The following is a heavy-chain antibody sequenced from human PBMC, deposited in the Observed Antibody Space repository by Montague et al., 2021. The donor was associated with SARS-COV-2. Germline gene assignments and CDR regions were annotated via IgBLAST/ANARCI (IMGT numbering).Heavy chain of an antibody. Sequence: SETLSLTCAVSGGSISSNNWWNWVRQAPGKGLEWIGEIYHSGRTNYNPSLKSRVTISVDKSKNQYSLLLSSVTAADTAVDYCAREGSRDGYNEGFDYWGQGTLVNVSP. V-gene: IGHV4-4*02. CDR1: GGSISSNNW. J-gene: IGHJ4*02. CDR2: IYHSGRT. D-gene: IGHD5-24*01. CDR3: AREGSRDGYNEGFDY.